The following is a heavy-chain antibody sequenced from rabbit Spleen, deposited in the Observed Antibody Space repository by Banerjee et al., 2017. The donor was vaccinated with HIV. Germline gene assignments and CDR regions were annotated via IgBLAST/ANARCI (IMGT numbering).Heavy chain of an antibody. J-gene: IGHJ6*01. D-gene: IGHD8-1*01. CDR2: IDASSSGAT. V-gene: IGHV1S45*01. CDR1: GFSFSSSFW. Sequence: QEQLEESGGDLVKPEGSLTLTCTASGFSFSSSFWIYWVRQAPGKGLEWIASIDASSSGATYYASWAKGRFTISKTSSTTVTLQMTSLTAADTATYFCARDTASSFSSYGMDLWGPGTLVTVS. CDR3: ARDTASSFSSYGMDL.